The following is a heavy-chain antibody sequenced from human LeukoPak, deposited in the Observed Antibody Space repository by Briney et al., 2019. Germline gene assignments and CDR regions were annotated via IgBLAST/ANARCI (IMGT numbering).Heavy chain of an antibody. CDR3: ASASYGAGEDSDY. CDR2: ISYSGST. D-gene: IGHD3-10*01. CDR1: GHSISSGGFY. V-gene: IGHV4-31*03. J-gene: IGHJ4*02. Sequence: KSSETLSLTCTVSGHSISSGGFYWPWIRQHPGKGLEWIGYISYSGSTYYKPSLRGRVTISVDTSKNQFSLRLSSVTAADTAVYYCASASYGAGEDSDYWGQGTLVTVSS.